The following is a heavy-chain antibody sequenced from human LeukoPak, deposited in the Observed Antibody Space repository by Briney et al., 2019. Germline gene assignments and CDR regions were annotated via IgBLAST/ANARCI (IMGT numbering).Heavy chain of an antibody. J-gene: IGHJ6*02. CDR1: GYTFTSYG. Sequence: ASVKVSCKASGYTFTSYGISWVRQAPGQGLEWMGWISAYNGNTNYAQKLQGRVTMTTDTSTSTAYMELRSLRSGDTAVYYCAREKLVATMKYYYYGMDVWGQGTTVTVSS. V-gene: IGHV1-18*01. CDR2: ISAYNGNT. CDR3: AREKLVATMKYYYYGMDV. D-gene: IGHD5-12*01.